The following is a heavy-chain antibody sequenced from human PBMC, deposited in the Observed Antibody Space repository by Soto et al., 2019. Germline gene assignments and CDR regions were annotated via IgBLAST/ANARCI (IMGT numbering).Heavy chain of an antibody. CDR3: ARAGPYSSGWYSE. J-gene: IGHJ4*02. Sequence: QVQLQQWGAGLLKPSETLSLTCAVYGGSFSGYYWSWIRQPPGKGLEWIGEINHSGSTNYNPSLKSRVTISVDTSKNQCSLKLSSVTAADTAVYYCARAGPYSSGWYSEWGQGTLVTVSS. CDR1: GGSFSGYY. CDR2: INHSGST. V-gene: IGHV4-34*01. D-gene: IGHD6-19*01.